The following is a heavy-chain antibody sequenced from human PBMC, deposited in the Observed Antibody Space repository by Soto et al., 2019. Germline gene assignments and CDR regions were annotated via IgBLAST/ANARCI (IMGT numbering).Heavy chain of an antibody. V-gene: IGHV4-4*02. CDR1: GGSISSSNW. J-gene: IGHJ3*02. D-gene: IGHD5-18*01. CDR2: IYHSGST. CDR3: AKVDTAMVSRFFDI. Sequence: QVQLQESGPGLVKPSGTLSLTCAVSGGSISSSNWWSWVRQPPGKGLEWIGEIYHSGSTNYNPSLKSRVTMSVDKSKIPFSLKLSSVTDADTAVYYCAKVDTAMVSRFFDIWGQGTMVTVSS.